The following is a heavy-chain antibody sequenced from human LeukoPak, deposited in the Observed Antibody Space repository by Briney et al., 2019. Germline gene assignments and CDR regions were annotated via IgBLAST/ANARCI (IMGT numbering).Heavy chain of an antibody. D-gene: IGHD3-10*01. Sequence: SETLSFTCTVSDGSIRSTTYYWGWIRQPPGKGLEWIGSIHDSGRTYHNPSLRSRVTISVDTSRNQFSLKLSSMTAADTAVYYCARLYSGTRPPDYWGQGTLVTVSS. V-gene: IGHV4-39*01. CDR2: IHDSGRT. CDR3: ARLYSGTRPPDY. CDR1: DGSIRSTTYY. J-gene: IGHJ4*02.